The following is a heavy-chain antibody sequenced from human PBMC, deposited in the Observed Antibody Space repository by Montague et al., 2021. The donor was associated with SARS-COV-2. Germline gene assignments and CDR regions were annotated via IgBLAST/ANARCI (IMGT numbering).Heavy chain of an antibody. J-gene: IGHJ5*02. CDR1: GVSVSNRYTH. Sequence: SETLSLTCTVSGVSVSNRYTHWSWIRQSPGKGLEWIGHIDYGGSPNYSPSLHSRVTISLDTSKNQPSLRLNSATAADTAAYYCASYWQGGSGRGSWGQGTLVTVSS. CDR2: IDYGGSP. CDR3: ASYWQGGSGRGS. V-gene: IGHV4-61*01. D-gene: IGHD3-10*01.